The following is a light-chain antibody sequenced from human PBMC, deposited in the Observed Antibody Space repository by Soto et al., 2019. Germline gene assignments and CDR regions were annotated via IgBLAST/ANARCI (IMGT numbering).Light chain of an antibody. CDR3: CSYAGSYSYA. Sequence: QSALTQPASVSGSPGQSITISCTGTSSDVGNDNYVSWYQQHPGKAPKLMIYAVSNRPSGVSNRFSGSKSGNTASLTISGLQAEDEADYYCCSYAGSYSYAFATGTKVTVL. CDR1: SSDVGNDNY. CDR2: AVS. V-gene: IGLV2-14*01. J-gene: IGLJ1*01.